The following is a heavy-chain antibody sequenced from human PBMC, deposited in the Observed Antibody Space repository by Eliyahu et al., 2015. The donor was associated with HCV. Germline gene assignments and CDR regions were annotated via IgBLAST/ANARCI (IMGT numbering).Heavy chain of an antibody. CDR2: IYGGGNT. D-gene: IGHD2-2*01. V-gene: IGHV3-66*01. CDR1: GFNVINNY. Sequence: EVQVVESGGTLVQPGGSLRLSCAASGFNVINNYMSWVRQSPGAGLEWVSIIYGGGNTYYADSVKGRFTISRDNSKNTLYLQMNSLRAEDTAVYYCAKESSTGYPISGTYWGQGTLVTVSS. J-gene: IGHJ4*02. CDR3: AKESSTGYPISGTY.